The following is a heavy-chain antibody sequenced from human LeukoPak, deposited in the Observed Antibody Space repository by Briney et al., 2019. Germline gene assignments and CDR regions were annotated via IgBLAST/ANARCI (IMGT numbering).Heavy chain of an antibody. CDR1: GFNFSKYI. CDR3: AREGSAFDI. D-gene: IGHD3-10*01. Sequence: GGSLRLSCAASGFNFSKYIMTWVRQAPGKGLEWVSSLTASGASTYYADSVKGRFTISRDNSKNTLYLQMNSLRAEDTAVYYCAREGSAFDIWGQGTMVTVSS. V-gene: IGHV3-23*01. J-gene: IGHJ3*02. CDR2: LTASGAST.